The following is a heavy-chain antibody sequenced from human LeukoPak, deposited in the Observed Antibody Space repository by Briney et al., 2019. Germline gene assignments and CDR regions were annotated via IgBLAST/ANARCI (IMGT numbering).Heavy chain of an antibody. CDR3: AKGHRSSGGCYYDY. CDR2: ISYSGGST. J-gene: IGHJ4*02. V-gene: IGHV3-23*01. Sequence: PGGSLRLSCAASGFTFSSYAMSWFRQAPGKGLEWVSVISYSGGSTNYAESVKGRFTISRDNSKNTLYLQMNSLRAEDTAVYYCAKGHRSSGGCYYDYWGQGTLVTVSS. CDR1: GFTFSSYA. D-gene: IGHD2-15*01.